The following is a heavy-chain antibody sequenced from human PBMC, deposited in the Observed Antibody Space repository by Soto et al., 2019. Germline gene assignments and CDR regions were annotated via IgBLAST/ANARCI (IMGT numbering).Heavy chain of an antibody. V-gene: IGHV1-69*01. D-gene: IGHD3-22*01. CDR2: IIPIFGTA. Sequence: QVQLVQSGAEVKKPGSSVKVSCKASGGTFSSYAISWVRQAPGQGLEWMGGIIPIFGTANYAQKFQGRVTITADESTSTAYMELSSLRSEDTAVYYCARRWLRASYYYYGMDVWGQGTTVTVSS. J-gene: IGHJ6*02. CDR3: ARRWLRASYYYYGMDV. CDR1: GGTFSSYA.